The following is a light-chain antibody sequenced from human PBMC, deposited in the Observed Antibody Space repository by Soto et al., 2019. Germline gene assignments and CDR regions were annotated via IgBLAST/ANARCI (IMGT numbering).Light chain of an antibody. CDR3: QQYNDWPIT. J-gene: IGKJ5*01. CDR1: QSVGSN. CDR2: GVS. V-gene: IGKV3-15*01. Sequence: EIVMTQSPATLSVSPGERVTLSCRASQSVGSNLAWYQHKPGQAPRLLIYGVSTRATGIPARFSGSASGTEFTLTISSLQPEDFAVYSCQQYNDWPITFGPGTRLEIK.